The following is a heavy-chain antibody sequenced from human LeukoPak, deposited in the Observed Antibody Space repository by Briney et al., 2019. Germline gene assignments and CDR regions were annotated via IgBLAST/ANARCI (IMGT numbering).Heavy chain of an antibody. Sequence: GGSLRLSCAAFGFTFSDYYMSWLRQAPGKGLEWVSYISSSGSAIYYADSVKGRFTISRDNAKNSLYLQMNSLRAEDTAVYYCAREEDSSSWSNFDYWGQGTLVTVSS. D-gene: IGHD6-13*01. V-gene: IGHV3-11*01. CDR2: ISSSGSAI. CDR1: GFTFSDYY. J-gene: IGHJ4*02. CDR3: AREEDSSSWSNFDY.